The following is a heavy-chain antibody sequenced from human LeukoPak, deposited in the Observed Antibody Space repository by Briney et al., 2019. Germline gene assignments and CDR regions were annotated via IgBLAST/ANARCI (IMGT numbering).Heavy chain of an antibody. D-gene: IGHD3-10*01. CDR2: IYPGDSDT. CDR3: ATSQIYFGSGSYNY. J-gene: IGHJ4*02. Sequence: NPGESLQISCKGSGYSFTSYWIGWVRQMPGKGLEWMGIIYPGDSDTRYSPSFQGQVTISVDKSISTAYLQWSSLKASDTAMYYCATSQIYFGSGSYNYWGQGTLVTVSS. CDR1: GYSFTSYW. V-gene: IGHV5-51*01.